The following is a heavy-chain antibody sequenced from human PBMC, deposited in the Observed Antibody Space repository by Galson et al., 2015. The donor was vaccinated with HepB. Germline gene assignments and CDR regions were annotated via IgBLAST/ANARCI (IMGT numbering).Heavy chain of an antibody. V-gene: IGHV1-58*01. D-gene: IGHD2-2*01. J-gene: IGHJ4*02. CDR2: IVVGSGNT. CDR3: AAARIAIVVVPAGGFDY. CDR1: GFTFTSSA. Sequence: QSGAEVKKPGASVKVSCKASGFTFTSSAVQWVRQARGQRLEWIGWIVVGSGNTNYAQKFQERVTITRDMSTSTAYMELSSLRSEDTAVYYCAAARIAIVVVPAGGFDYWGQGTLVTVSS.